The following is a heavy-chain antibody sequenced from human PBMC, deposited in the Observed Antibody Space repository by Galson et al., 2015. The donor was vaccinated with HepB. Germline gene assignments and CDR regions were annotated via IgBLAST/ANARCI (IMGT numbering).Heavy chain of an antibody. Sequence: SLRLSCAASGFTFSSYAMHWVRQAPGKGLEWVAVISYDGSNKYYADSVKGRFTISRDNSKNTLYLQMNSLRAEDTAVYYCARGYSSSWYWYFDYWGQGTLVTVSS. V-gene: IGHV3-30*04. CDR2: ISYDGSNK. CDR3: ARGYSSSWYWYFDY. J-gene: IGHJ4*02. CDR1: GFTFSSYA. D-gene: IGHD6-13*01.